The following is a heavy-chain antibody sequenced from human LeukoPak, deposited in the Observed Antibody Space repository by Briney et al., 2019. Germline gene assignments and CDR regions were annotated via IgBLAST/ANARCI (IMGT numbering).Heavy chain of an antibody. J-gene: IGHJ4*02. D-gene: IGHD2-2*01. CDR2: INHSGST. CDR3: ARGGAVWYCSSTSCISVFDY. Sequence: TSETLSLTCAVYGGSFSGYYWSWIRQPPGKGLEWIGEINHSGSTNYNPSLKSRVNISVETSKNQFSLKLSSVTGADTAVYYCARGGAVWYCSSTSCISVFDYWGQGTLVTVSS. CDR1: GGSFSGYY. V-gene: IGHV4-34*01.